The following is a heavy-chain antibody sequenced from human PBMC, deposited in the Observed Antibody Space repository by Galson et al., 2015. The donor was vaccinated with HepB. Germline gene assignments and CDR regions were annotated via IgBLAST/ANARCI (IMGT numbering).Heavy chain of an antibody. D-gene: IGHD6-19*01. CDR3: AREVIAVAVAYGMDV. J-gene: IGHJ6*02. CDR1: GFTFSSYG. V-gene: IGHV3-33*01. CDR2: VWYDGSNK. Sequence: SLRLSCAASGFTFSSYGMHWVRQAPGKGLEWVAVVWYDGSNKYYADSVRGRFTISRDNSKNTLYLQMNSLRAEDTAVYYCAREVIAVAVAYGMDVWGQGTTVTVSS.